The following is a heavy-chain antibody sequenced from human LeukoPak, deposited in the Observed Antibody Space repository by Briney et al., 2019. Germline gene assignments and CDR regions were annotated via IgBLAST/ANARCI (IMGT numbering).Heavy chain of an antibody. J-gene: IGHJ4*02. CDR2: INPNSGGT. V-gene: IGHV1-2*02. D-gene: IGHD6-13*01. CDR3: AREGGYRYQDYFDY. Sequence: ASVKVSCTASGYTFTVYYMHWVRQAPGQGLEWMGWINPNSGGTNYAQKFQGRVTMTRDTSISTAYMELSRLRSDDTAVYYCAREGGYRYQDYFDYWGQGTLVTVSS. CDR1: GYTFTVYY.